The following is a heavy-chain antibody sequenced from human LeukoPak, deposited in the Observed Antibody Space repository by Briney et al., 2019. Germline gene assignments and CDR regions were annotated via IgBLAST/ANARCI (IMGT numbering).Heavy chain of an antibody. J-gene: IGHJ6*02. CDR3: ARHRGNHDLTYYDFWSGVFGMDV. CDR2: IYYSGST. V-gene: IGHV4-39*01. Sequence: PSETLSLTCTVSGGSISSSSYYWGWIRQPPGKGLEWIGSIYYSGSTYYNPSLKSRVTISVDTSKNQFSLKLSSVTAADTAVYYCARHRGNHDLTYYDFWSGVFGMDVWGQGTTVTVSS. CDR1: GGSISSSSYY. D-gene: IGHD3-3*01.